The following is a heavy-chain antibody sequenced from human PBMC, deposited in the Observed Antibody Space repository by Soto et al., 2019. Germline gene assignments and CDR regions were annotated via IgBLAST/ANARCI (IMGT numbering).Heavy chain of an antibody. Sequence: QITLKESGPTLVKPTQTLTLTCTFSGFSLTASGVGVGWIRQPPGKALEWLALIYWDDDKRFNPSRKSRLTITKDXTXXXXXXXXXXXXXXXXXXXXXXXRGGGLTGYSYGSWGQGALVTVSS. V-gene: IGHV2-5*02. J-gene: IGHJ5*02. D-gene: IGHD5-18*01. CDR1: GFSLTASGVG. CDR3: XXRGGGLTGYSYGS. CDR2: IYWDDDK.